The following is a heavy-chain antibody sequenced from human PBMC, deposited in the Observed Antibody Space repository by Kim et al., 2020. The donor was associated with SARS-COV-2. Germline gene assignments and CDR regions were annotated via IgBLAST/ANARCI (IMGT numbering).Heavy chain of an antibody. Sequence: GGSLRLSCAASGFTFSSYGMHWVRQAPGKGLEWVAVIWYDGSNKYYADSVKGRFTISRDNSKNTLYLQMNSLRAEDTAVYYCAKEYCSSTSCYFAFDIWG. CDR3: AKEYCSSTSCYFAFDI. J-gene: IGHJ3*02. CDR1: GFTFSSYG. D-gene: IGHD2-2*01. V-gene: IGHV3-33*06. CDR2: IWYDGSNK.